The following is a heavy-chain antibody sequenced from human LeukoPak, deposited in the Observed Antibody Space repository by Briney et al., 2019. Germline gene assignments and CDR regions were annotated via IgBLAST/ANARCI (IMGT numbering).Heavy chain of an antibody. CDR1: GDPFTGPY. CDR3: ARYAAQGGY. D-gene: IGHD2-8*01. J-gene: IGHJ4*02. V-gene: IGHV1-2*02. CDR2: NSPNTGGT. Sequence: ASVKVSCKASGDPFTGPYVHWVRQAPGQGLEWMGWNSPNTGGTNFAQNFQGRVTMTRDTSITTAYMELTSLRSDDTAVSYCARYAAQGGYWGQGTLVTVSS.